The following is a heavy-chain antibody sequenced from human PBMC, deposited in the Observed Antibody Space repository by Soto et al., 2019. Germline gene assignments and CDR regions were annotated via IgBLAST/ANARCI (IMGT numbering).Heavy chain of an antibody. CDR3: ARHSKYCSGGSCYFVWFDP. J-gene: IGHJ5*02. D-gene: IGHD2-15*01. Sequence: SETLSLTCTVSSGSISDYFWSWIRQPPGEGLEWIGYINYSGSTNYNPSLKSRVTISVDTSKNQFSLKLRSVTAADTAVYYCARHSKYCSGGSCYFVWFDPWGQGTLVTVSS. CDR2: INYSGST. V-gene: IGHV4-59*01. CDR1: SGSISDYF.